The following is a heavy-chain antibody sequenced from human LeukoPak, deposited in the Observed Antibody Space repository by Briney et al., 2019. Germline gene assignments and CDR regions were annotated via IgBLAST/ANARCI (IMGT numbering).Heavy chain of an antibody. Sequence: PSETLSLTCTVSGGSISSYYWSWIRQPPGKGLEWIGYIYYSGSTNYNPSLKSRVTISVDTSKNQFSLKLSSVTAADTAVYYCARYYYGSGSYYNPYYYYTDVWGKGTTVTVSS. V-gene: IGHV4-59*01. D-gene: IGHD3-10*01. J-gene: IGHJ6*03. CDR2: IYYSGST. CDR3: ARYYYGSGSYYNPYYYYTDV. CDR1: GGSISSYY.